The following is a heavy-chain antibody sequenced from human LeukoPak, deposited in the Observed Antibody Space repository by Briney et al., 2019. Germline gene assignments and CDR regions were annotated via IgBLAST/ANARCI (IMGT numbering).Heavy chain of an antibody. D-gene: IGHD6-13*01. V-gene: IGHV4-61*01. CDR2: IYHSGST. J-gene: IGHJ4*02. Sequence: SETLSHTCTVSGGSVSSGSCYWSWIRQPPGKGLEWIGYIYHSGSTNYNPSLKSRVTISVDTSKNQLSLKLTSMTAADTAVYYCGRETIAATGTSVFFDYWGQGTLVTVSS. CDR1: GGSVSSGSCY. CDR3: GRETIAATGTSVFFDY.